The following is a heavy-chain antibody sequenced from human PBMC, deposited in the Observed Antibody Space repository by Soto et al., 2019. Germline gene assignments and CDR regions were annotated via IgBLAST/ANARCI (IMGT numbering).Heavy chain of an antibody. D-gene: IGHD5-18*01. CDR1: GFTFSSYS. CDR3: ARGPKYSYPDD. V-gene: IGHV3-48*01. J-gene: IGHJ4*02. Sequence: GGSLRLSCAASGFTFSSYSMNWVRQAPGKGLEWVSYISSSSSTIYYADSVKGRFTISRDNAKNSLYLQMNSLRAEDTAVDYCARGPKYSYPDDWGQGTLVTVSS. CDR2: ISSSSSTI.